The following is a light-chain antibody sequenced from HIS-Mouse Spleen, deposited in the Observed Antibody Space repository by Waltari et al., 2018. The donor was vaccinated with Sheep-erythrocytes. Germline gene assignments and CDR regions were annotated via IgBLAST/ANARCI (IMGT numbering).Light chain of an antibody. J-gene: IGKJ4*01. CDR1: QSVLYSSNNKNY. V-gene: IGKV4-1*01. Sequence: DIVMTQSPDSLAVSLGERATIDCKSSQSVLYSSNNKNYLGWYQQKPGQHPKLLIYWASTRESGVPDRFSGSGSGTDFTLTISSLQAEDVAVYYCQQYYSTPLTFGGGTKVEIK. CDR3: QQYYSTPLT. CDR2: WAS.